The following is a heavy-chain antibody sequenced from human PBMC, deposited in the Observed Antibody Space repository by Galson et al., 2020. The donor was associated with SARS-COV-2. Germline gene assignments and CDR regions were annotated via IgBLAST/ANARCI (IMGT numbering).Heavy chain of an antibody. J-gene: IGHJ4*02. CDR3: ARERGGGACTIWYIDY. CDR1: GGTVSSGTHY. Sequence: SETLSLTCTVSGGTVSSGTHYWTWIRQSPGKGLEWIGDIYYSGITNYNPSLKSRITISVDTSKNQFSLKLTSVTAADTAIYYCARERGGGACTIWYIDYWGQGTLVTVSS. CDR2: IYYSGIT. D-gene: IGHD6-13*01. V-gene: IGHV4-61*01.